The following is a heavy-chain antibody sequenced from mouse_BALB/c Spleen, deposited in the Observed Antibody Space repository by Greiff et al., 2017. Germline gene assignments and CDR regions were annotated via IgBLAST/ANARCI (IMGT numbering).Heavy chain of an antibody. V-gene: IGHV3-8*02. CDR3: ARGDYYGSSYWYFDV. J-gene: IGHJ1*01. Sequence: EVQLQESGPSLVKPSQTLSLTCSVTGDSITSGYWNWIRKFPGNKLEYMGYISYSGSTYYNPSLKSRISITRDTSKNQYYLQLNSVTTEDTATYYCARGDYYGSSYWYFDVWGAGTTVTVSS. CDR2: ISYSGST. D-gene: IGHD1-1*01. CDR1: GDSITSGY.